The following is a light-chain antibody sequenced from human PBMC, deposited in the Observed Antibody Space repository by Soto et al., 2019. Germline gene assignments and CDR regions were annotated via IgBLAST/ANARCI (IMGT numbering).Light chain of an antibody. Sequence: EIELTQSPGTLSLSPGERVTLSCRASQSVSSSYLAWYQQKPGQANRLLIYGASSRATGIPDRFSGSGSGTDFTLTISRLEPEDVAVYYCQQYGSSPGTFGQGTKVDIK. CDR1: QSVSSSY. CDR3: QQYGSSPGT. V-gene: IGKV3-20*01. J-gene: IGKJ1*01. CDR2: GAS.